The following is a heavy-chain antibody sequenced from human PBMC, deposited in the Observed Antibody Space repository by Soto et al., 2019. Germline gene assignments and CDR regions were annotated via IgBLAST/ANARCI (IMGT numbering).Heavy chain of an antibody. J-gene: IGHJ6*02. CDR1: GGCISTGDYY. CDR3: ARVXGFSDPTSSLRYYGMDV. CDR2: IYDSGST. V-gene: IGHV4-30-4*01. D-gene: IGHD1-1*01. Sequence: PSETLSLTCIVLGGCISTGDYYRGWIGQAPGKGLEGIGYIYDSGSTYYNPSLKSRVTISVDTSKNQFSLKLSSVTAADTAVYYCARVXGFSDPTSSLRYYGMDVCGRGTTVTVSS.